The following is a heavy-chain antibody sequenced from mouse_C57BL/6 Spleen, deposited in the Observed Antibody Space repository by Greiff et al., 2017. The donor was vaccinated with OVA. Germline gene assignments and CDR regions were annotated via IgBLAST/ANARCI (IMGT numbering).Heavy chain of an antibody. V-gene: IGHV5-17*01. CDR2: ISSGSSTI. J-gene: IGHJ2*01. Sequence: EVQLQQSGGGLVKPGGSLKLSCAASGFTFSDYGMHWVRQAPEKGLEWVAYISSGSSTIYYADTVKGRFTISRDNATNTLFLQMTSLRSEDTAMYYCARGPHFDDWGQGTTLTVSS. CDR1: GFTFSDYG. CDR3: ARGPHFDD.